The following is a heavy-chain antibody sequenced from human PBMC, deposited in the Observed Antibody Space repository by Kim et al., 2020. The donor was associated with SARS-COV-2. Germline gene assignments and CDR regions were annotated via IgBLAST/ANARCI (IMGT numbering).Heavy chain of an antibody. CDR3: ARGGVSSGYYSLDY. Sequence: ASVKVSCKASGYTFTSYAIHWVRQAPGQRLEWMGWINAGNGNTKYSQKFQGRVTITRDTSASTAYMELSSLRSEDTAVYYCARGGVSSGYYSLDYWGQGTLVTVSS. CDR1: GYTFTSYA. D-gene: IGHD3-22*01. J-gene: IGHJ4*02. V-gene: IGHV1-3*01. CDR2: INAGNGNT.